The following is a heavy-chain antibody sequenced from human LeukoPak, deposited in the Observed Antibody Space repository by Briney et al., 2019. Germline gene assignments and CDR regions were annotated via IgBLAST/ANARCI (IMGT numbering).Heavy chain of an antibody. CDR3: AKTTAGY. J-gene: IGHJ4*02. V-gene: IGHV3-23*01. D-gene: IGHD1-1*01. Sequence: GGSLRLSCAASGFIFNNYDISWVRQALGKGLEWVSAISGSGGSTYYADSVKGRFTISRDNSKNTLYLQMNSLRAEDTAVYYCAKTTAGYWGQGTLVTVSS. CDR2: ISGSGGST. CDR1: GFIFNNYD.